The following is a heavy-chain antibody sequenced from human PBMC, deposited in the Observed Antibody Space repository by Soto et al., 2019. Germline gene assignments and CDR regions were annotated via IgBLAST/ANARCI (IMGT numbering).Heavy chain of an antibody. J-gene: IGHJ6*02. CDR2: IIPIFGTA. Sequence: GASVKVSCKTSVGTFSSYAISWVRQAPGQGLEWMGGIIPIFGTANYAQKFQGRVTITADESTSTAYMELSSLRSEDTAVYYCAQIAVAGMLGYYYGMDVWGQGTTVTVSS. V-gene: IGHV1-69*13. CDR1: VGTFSSYA. D-gene: IGHD6-19*01. CDR3: AQIAVAGMLGYYYGMDV.